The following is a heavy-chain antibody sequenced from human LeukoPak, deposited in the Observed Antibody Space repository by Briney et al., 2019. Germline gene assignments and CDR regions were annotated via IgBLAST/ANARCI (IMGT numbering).Heavy chain of an antibody. J-gene: IGHJ4*02. CDR3: ARDEDSSGYCGL. CDR1: GFSFNNYW. CDR2: IKEDGRDK. Sequence: GGSLRLSCAASGFSFNNYWMSWVRQAPGKGLEWVANIKEDGRDKYYVDSVKGRFTISRDNAKNSLYLQMNSLRAEDTAVYYCARDEDSSGYCGLWGQGTLVTVSS. D-gene: IGHD3-22*01. V-gene: IGHV3-7*01.